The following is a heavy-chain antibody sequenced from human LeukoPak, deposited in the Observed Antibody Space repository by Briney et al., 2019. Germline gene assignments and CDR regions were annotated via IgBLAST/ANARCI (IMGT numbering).Heavy chain of an antibody. CDR3: ARDWIKGYCSGGSCYPGY. CDR1: GYTFTSDN. V-gene: IGHV1-18*04. CDR2: ISAYNGNT. J-gene: IGHJ4*02. D-gene: IGHD2-15*01. Sequence: GASVKVSCKASGYTFTSDNLHWVRQAPGQGLEWMGWISAYNGNTNYAQKLQGRVTMTTDTSTSTAYMELRSLRSDDTAVYYCARDWIKGYCSGGSCYPGYWGQGTLVTVSS.